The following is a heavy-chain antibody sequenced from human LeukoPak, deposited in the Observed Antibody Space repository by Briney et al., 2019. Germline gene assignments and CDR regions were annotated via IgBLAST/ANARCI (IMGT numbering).Heavy chain of an antibody. CDR1: GFTVSGYS. D-gene: IGHD4/OR15-4a*01. Sequence: GGSLRLSCAVSGFTVSGYSTQWVRQAPGKGLEYVSAISYNGGATYYADSVKGRFIISRDNSKNTLYLQMGSLTTEDMGVYYCARIGTNGVFDVWGQGTMVTVSP. V-gene: IGHV3-64*02. CDR3: ARIGTNGVFDV. J-gene: IGHJ3*01. CDR2: ISYNGGAT.